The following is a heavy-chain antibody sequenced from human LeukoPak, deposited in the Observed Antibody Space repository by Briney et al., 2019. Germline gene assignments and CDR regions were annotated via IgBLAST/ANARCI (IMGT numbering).Heavy chain of an antibody. Sequence: ASVKASCKASGYTFTGYYMHWVRQAPGQGLEWMGWINPHSGDTNYAQKFQGRVTMTRDTSISTAYMELSRLRSDDTALYYCAGTGTNTFDAFDMWGQGTMVTVSS. CDR1: GYTFTGYY. D-gene: IGHD4-17*01. CDR2: INPHSGDT. V-gene: IGHV1-2*02. J-gene: IGHJ3*02. CDR3: AGTGTNTFDAFDM.